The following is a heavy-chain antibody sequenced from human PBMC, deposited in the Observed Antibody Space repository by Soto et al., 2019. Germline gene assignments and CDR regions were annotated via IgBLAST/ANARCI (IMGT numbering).Heavy chain of an antibody. V-gene: IGHV3-30-3*01. D-gene: IGHD3-10*01. CDR1: GFTFSDYA. CDR3: ARDRGVPVRLGRGVMYRDHWYFDF. CDR2: ISKDGSNK. Sequence: QVQLVESGGGVVQPGRSLILSCAGSGFTFSDYAVHWARQAPGKGLEWVAVISKDGSNKYHTDSVKGRFIISSDNIKNTVSLQMNSLRSEDAAVYYCARDRGVPVRLGRGVMYRDHWYFDFWGRGTLVTVSS. J-gene: IGHJ2*01.